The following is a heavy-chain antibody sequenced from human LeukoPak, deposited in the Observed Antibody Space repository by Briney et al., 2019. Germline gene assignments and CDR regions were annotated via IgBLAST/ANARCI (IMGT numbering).Heavy chain of an antibody. D-gene: IGHD4-11*01. Sequence: GGSVKVSCKASGGTFSSYAISWVRQAPGQGLEWMGGIILIFGTANYAQKFQGRVTITTDESTSTAYMELSSLRSEDTAVYYCAGPYSYAFDYWGQGTLVTVSS. J-gene: IGHJ4*02. CDR3: AGPYSYAFDY. CDR2: IILIFGTA. CDR1: GGTFSSYA. V-gene: IGHV1-69*05.